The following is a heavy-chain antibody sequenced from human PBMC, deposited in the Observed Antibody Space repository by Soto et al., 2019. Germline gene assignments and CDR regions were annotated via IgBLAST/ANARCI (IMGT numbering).Heavy chain of an antibody. D-gene: IGHD4-17*01. Sequence: GESLKISCKGSGYSFTSYWIGWVRQMPGKGLEWMGIIYPGDSDTRYSPSFQGQVTISADKSISTAYLQWSSLKASDTAMYYCARQKDYGDYDYDYYYMDVWGKGTTVTVSS. CDR3: ARQKDYGDYDYDYYYMDV. V-gene: IGHV5-51*01. CDR2: IYPGDSDT. CDR1: GYSFTSYW. J-gene: IGHJ6*03.